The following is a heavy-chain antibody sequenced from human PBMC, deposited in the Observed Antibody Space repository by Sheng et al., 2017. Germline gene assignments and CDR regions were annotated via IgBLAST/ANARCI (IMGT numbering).Heavy chain of an antibody. CDR3: ARALAAADTPMVY. CDR1: GFTFSSYG. J-gene: IGHJ4*02. CDR2: IWYDGSNK. V-gene: IGHV3-33*01. D-gene: IGHD6-13*01. Sequence: QVQLVESGGGVVQPGRSLRLSCAASGFTFSSYGMHWVRQAPGKGLEWVTFIWYDGSNKYYADSVKGRVTISRDNSKNTLYLQMNSLRAEDTAVYYCARALAAADTPMVYWGQGTLVTVSS.